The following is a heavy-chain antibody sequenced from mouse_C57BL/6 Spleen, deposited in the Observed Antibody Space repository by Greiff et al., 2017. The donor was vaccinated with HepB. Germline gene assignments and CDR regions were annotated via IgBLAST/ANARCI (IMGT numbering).Heavy chain of an antibody. Sequence: EVMLVESGGGLVKPGGSLKLSCAASGFTFSDYGMHWVRQAPEKGLEWVAYISSGSSTIYYADTVKGRFTISRDNAKNTLFLQMTSLRSEDTAMYYCARFDYDGRYYFDYWGQGTTLTVSS. V-gene: IGHV5-17*01. J-gene: IGHJ2*01. CDR2: ISSGSSTI. D-gene: IGHD2-4*01. CDR1: GFTFSDYG. CDR3: ARFDYDGRYYFDY.